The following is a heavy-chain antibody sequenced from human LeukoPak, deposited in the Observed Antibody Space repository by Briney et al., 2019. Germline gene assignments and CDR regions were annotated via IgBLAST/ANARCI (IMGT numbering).Heavy chain of an antibody. Sequence: PSETLSLTCTVSGDSISSGGYYWSWIRQHPGKGLEWIGGIYYTGSTNYNPSLKSRLIISLDTSKNQFSLKLDSVTAADTAVYYCARDVEHWGQGTLVAVSS. CDR2: IYYTGST. D-gene: IGHD2-15*01. CDR1: GDSISSGGYY. V-gene: IGHV4-31*03. J-gene: IGHJ1*01. CDR3: ARDVEH.